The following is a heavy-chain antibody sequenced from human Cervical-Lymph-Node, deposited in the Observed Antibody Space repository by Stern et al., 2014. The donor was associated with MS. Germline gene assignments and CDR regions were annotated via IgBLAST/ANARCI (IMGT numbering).Heavy chain of an antibody. D-gene: IGHD1-1*01. J-gene: IGHJ5*02. CDR1: GYTFSSYV. CDR3: AREGVDDVIDL. Sequence: VQLVESGAEVKKPGGSVSVSCKAAGYTFSSYVMHWVRQAPGQRLEWMGRLSADNGNTRYAQKFQGRVTFTRDTSASTAYMQVSSLGSEDTAVYYCAREGVDDVIDLWGQGTLVTVSS. V-gene: IGHV1-3*01. CDR2: LSADNGNT.